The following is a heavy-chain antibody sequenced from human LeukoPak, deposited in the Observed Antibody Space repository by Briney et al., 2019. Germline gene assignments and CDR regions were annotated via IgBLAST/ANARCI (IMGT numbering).Heavy chain of an antibody. CDR2: INHSGST. CDR1: GGSFGGYY. D-gene: IGHD4-17*01. CDR3: ASTTVTTGSDY. V-gene: IGHV4-34*01. J-gene: IGHJ4*02. Sequence: SETLSLTCAVYGGSFGGYYWSWIRQPPGKGLEWIGEINHSGSTNYNPSLKSRVTISVDTSKNQFSLKLSSVTAADTAVYYCASTTVTTGSDYWGQGTLVTVSS.